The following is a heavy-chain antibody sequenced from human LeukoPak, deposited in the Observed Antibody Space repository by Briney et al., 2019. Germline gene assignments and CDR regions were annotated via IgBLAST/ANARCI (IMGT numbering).Heavy chain of an antibody. CDR1: EFTFSSYE. J-gene: IGHJ4*02. CDR2: VTSGSGST. Sequence: GGSLRLSCAASEFTFSSYEMNWVRQSPGKGLEWISYVTSGSGSTNYADSVKGRFTISRDNAKNSVALQLDGLRADDTAVYFCTREHRGSYYAFESWGQGTLVTVSS. CDR3: TREHRGSYYAFES. V-gene: IGHV3-48*03. D-gene: IGHD3-16*01.